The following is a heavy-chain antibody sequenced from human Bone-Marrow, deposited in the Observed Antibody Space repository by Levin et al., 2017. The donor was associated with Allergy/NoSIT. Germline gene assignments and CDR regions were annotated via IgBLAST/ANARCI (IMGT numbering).Heavy chain of an antibody. D-gene: IGHD3-22*01. CDR2: IWYDGSNK. J-gene: IGHJ3*02. CDR1: GFTFSSYG. CDR3: ARGDDSSGYYYPEWAFDI. Sequence: LSLTCAASGFTFSSYGMHWVRQAPGKGLEWVAVIWYDGSNKYYADSVKGRFTISRDNSKNTLYLQMNSLRAEDTAVYYCARGDDSSGYYYPEWAFDIWGQGTMVTVSS. V-gene: IGHV3-33*01.